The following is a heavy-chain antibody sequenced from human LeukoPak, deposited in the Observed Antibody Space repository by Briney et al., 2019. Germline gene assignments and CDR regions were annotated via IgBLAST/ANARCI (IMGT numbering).Heavy chain of an antibody. V-gene: IGHV3-15*01. J-gene: IGHJ4*02. D-gene: IGHD4-17*01. CDR1: GFTFSNAW. CDR3: STSHPFGYGDHR. CDR2: IKTKTDGGTA. Sequence: GGSLRLSCAASGFTFSNAWMSWVRQAPGKGLEWVGRIKTKTDGGTADYAAPVKGRFIISRDDSKNTLYLQMNSLKTEDTAVYYCSTSHPFGYGDHRGGQGTLVTVSS.